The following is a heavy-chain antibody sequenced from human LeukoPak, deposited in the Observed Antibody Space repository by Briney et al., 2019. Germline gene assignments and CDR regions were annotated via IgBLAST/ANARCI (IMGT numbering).Heavy chain of an antibody. CDR3: ERDWGSLYYLDY. CDR1: GFTFSSYA. Sequence: SGGSLRLSCAASGFTFSSYAMSWVRQAPGKGLEWISYISSSSSTIFYADSVRGRFTISRDNAKDSVYLQMNSLRDEDTAVYYCERDWGSLYYLDYWGQGTLVTVSS. J-gene: IGHJ4*02. D-gene: IGHD3-16*02. V-gene: IGHV3-48*02. CDR2: ISSSSSTI.